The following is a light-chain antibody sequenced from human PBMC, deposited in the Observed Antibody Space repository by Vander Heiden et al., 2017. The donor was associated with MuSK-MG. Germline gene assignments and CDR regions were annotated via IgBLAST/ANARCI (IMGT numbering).Light chain of an antibody. V-gene: IGKV3-20*01. CDR2: GAS. CDR1: QSVSSSY. J-gene: IGKJ3*01. CDR3: QQEGSSPLT. Sequence: IVWTQSPGTLSLSPGERATLSCWASQSVSSSYLAWYQQKPGQAPRLLIYGASSRATGIPDRFSGSGSGTDFTLTISRLEPEDFAVYYCQQEGSSPLTFGHGTKVDIK.